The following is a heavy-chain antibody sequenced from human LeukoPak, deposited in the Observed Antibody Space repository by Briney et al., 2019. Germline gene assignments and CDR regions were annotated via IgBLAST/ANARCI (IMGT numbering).Heavy chain of an antibody. CDR3: ARDRGGYEFFDF. CDR1: GFTFTSYA. Sequence: GGSLRLSCAASGFTFTSYAMSWVRQAPGKGLEWVSYISTRSGTIYYTDSVKGRFTISRDNAKNSLYLQMNSLRDEDTAVYYCARDRGGYEFFDFRGQGTLVTVSS. D-gene: IGHD5-12*01. CDR2: ISTRSGTI. J-gene: IGHJ4*02. V-gene: IGHV3-48*02.